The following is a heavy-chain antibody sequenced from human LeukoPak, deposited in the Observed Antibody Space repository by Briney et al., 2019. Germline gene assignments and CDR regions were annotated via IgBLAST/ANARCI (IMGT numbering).Heavy chain of an antibody. CDR2: ISWNSGRR. Sequence: GGSLRLSCAASGFMFDDYAMHWVRQAPGKGLEWVSGISWNSGRRGYADSVKGRFTISRDNAKNYLYLQMNSLRAEDTALYYCAKWTSYYYDSSGYFDYWGQGTLITVSS. V-gene: IGHV3-9*01. D-gene: IGHD3-22*01. CDR3: AKWTSYYYDSSGYFDY. J-gene: IGHJ4*02. CDR1: GFMFDDYA.